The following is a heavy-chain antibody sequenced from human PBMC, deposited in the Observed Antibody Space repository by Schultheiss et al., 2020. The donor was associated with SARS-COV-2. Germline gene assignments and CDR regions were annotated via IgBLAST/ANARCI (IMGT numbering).Heavy chain of an antibody. J-gene: IGHJ6*02. D-gene: IGHD3-10*01. Sequence: GGSLRLSCAASGFTFSSYAMSWVRQAPGKGLEWVSTIGGSGGSTYYADSVKGRFTISRDNSKNTLYLQLNSLRAEDTAVYYCASWFGETKYGMDVWGQGTTVTVSS. CDR1: GFTFSSYA. CDR3: ASWFGETKYGMDV. V-gene: IGHV3-23*01. CDR2: IGGSGGST.